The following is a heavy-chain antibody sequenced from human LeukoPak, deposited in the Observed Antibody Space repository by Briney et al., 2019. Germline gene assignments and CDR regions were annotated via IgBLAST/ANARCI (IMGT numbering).Heavy chain of an antibody. V-gene: IGHV4-39*07. CDR2: IYYSGST. CDR3: ARVSRITMIATDAFDI. Sequence: SETLSLTCTVSGGSISSSSYFWGWIRQPPGKGLEWIGSIYYSGSTYYNPSLKSRVTISVDTSKNQFSLKLSSVTAADTAVYYCARVSRITMIATDAFDIWGQGTMVTVSS. CDR1: GGSISSSSYF. J-gene: IGHJ3*02. D-gene: IGHD3-22*01.